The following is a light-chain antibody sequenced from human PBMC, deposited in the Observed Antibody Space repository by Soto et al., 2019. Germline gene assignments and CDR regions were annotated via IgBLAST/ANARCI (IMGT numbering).Light chain of an antibody. CDR1: QSVGSK. CDR2: GAS. CDR3: QQYDNWPPLT. V-gene: IGKV3-15*01. Sequence: EIVMTQSPATLSVSAGERGTLSCRASQSVGSKLAWYQQKPGQSPRLLIYGASTRATGIPARFSGSGSGTAFTLTINSLQSEDVGVYYCQQYDNWPPLTFGGGTKVEIK. J-gene: IGKJ4*01.